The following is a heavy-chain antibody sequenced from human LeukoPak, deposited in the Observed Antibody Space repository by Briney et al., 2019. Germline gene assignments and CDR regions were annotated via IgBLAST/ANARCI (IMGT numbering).Heavy chain of an antibody. V-gene: IGHV5-51*01. J-gene: IGHJ3*02. CDR3: ARRAVRGKDAFDI. D-gene: IGHD3-10*01. CDR2: IYPGDSDT. CDR1: GYSFTSYW. Sequence: GESLKISCKGCGYSFTSYWIGWVRQMPGKGLEWMGIIYPGDSDTRYSPSFQGQVTISADKSISTAYLQWSSLKASDTAMYYCARRAVRGKDAFDIWGQGTMVTVSS.